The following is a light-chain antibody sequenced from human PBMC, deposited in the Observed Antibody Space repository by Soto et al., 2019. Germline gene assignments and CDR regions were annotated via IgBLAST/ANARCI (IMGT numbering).Light chain of an antibody. CDR2: GNN. Sequence: QSALTQPPSVSGAPGQGVTISCTGSSSSIGAGYDVHWYQQVPGTAPKLLIYGNNNRPSGVPDRFSGSKSGTSASLAITGLQAEDEADYYCQSYDSYLSHFYVFGTGNKVTVL. J-gene: IGLJ1*01. CDR3: QSYDSYLSHFYV. V-gene: IGLV1-40*01. CDR1: SSSIGAGYD.